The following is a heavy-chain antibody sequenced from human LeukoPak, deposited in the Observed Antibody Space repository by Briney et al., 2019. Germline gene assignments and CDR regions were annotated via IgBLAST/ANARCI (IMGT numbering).Heavy chain of an antibody. V-gene: IGHV3-21*01. CDR2: ISSSSSYI. Sequence: GGSLRLSCAASGFTFSSYSMNWVRQAPGKGLEWVSSISSSSSYIYYADSVKGRFTISRDNAKNSLYLQMNSLRAEDTAVYYCARESITIFGVVTPLGYWGQGTLVTASS. D-gene: IGHD3-3*01. CDR3: ARESITIFGVVTPLGY. CDR1: GFTFSSYS. J-gene: IGHJ4*02.